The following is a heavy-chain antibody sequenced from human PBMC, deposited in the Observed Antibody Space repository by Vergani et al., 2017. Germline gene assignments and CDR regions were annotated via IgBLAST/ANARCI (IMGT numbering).Heavy chain of an antibody. CDR3: ASWYYDFWGGDLKGRVDY. Sequence: EVQLVESGGGLVKPGGSLRLSCAASGFTFSSYSMNWVRQAPGKGLEWVSSISSSSSYIYYADSVKGRFTISRDNAKNSLYLQMNSLRAEDTAVYYCASWYYDFWGGDLKGRVDYWGQGTLVTVSS. V-gene: IGHV3-21*01. CDR1: GFTFSSYS. CDR2: ISSSSSYI. D-gene: IGHD3-3*01. J-gene: IGHJ4*02.